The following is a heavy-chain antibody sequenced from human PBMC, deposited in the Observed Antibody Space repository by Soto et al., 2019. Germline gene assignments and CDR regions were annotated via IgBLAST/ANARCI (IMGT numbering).Heavy chain of an antibody. D-gene: IGHD2-8*01. V-gene: IGHV1-18*01. CDR1: GYTFTRYG. Sequence: ASVKVSCTASGYTFTRYGISWVRQAPGQGLEWMGWISGYNGDTKYAQKFQGRVTMTVDTSTTTAYMELRSLTSDDRAVYYCAKNGQPPYYYYGMDVWGQGTTVTVSS. J-gene: IGHJ6*02. CDR3: AKNGQPPYYYYGMDV. CDR2: ISGYNGDT.